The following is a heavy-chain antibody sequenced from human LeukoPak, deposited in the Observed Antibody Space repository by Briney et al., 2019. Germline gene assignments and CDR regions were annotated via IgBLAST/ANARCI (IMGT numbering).Heavy chain of an antibody. CDR2: ISGSGGST. J-gene: IGHJ4*02. CDR1: GFTFSSYA. V-gene: IGHV3-23*01. Sequence: GGSLRLSCAASGFTFSSYAMSWVRQAPGKGLEWVSAISGSGGSTYYADSVKGRFTISRDNSKNTLYLQMNSLRAEDTAVYYCAKDGVLWLQSSCYFDYWGQGTLVTVSS. CDR3: AKDGVLWLQSSCYFDY. D-gene: IGHD5-24*01.